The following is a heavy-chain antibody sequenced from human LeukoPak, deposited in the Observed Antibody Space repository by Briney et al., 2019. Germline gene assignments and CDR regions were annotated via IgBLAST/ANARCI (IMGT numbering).Heavy chain of an antibody. J-gene: IGHJ3*02. CDR2: ISVSGTTI. CDR3: AREGSSSRFLEWLSTTQDAFDI. CDR1: GFTFSDYE. V-gene: IGHV3-48*01. Sequence: PGGSLGLSCAASGFTFSDYEMNWVRQAPGKGLEWLSHISVSGTTIHYADSVKGRFTISRDNAKNSVYLQMTSLRAEDTAVYYCAREGSSSRFLEWLSTTQDAFDIWGQGTMVTVSS. D-gene: IGHD3-3*01.